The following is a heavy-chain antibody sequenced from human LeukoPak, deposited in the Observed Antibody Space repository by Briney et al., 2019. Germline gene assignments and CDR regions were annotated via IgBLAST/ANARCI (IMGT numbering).Heavy chain of an antibody. CDR1: DDSSTIYY. V-gene: IGHV4-59*01. CDR3: ARGRVSSSTWHSTYYYYFYMDV. Sequence: PSETLSLTCSVSDDSSTIYYWTWIRQPPGKGLEGIGYIDHSGTTNYNPSLNSRVTISRDTSKNHFSLQLSSVTAADTAVYFCARGRVSSSTWHSTYYYYFYMDVWGKGTTVTISS. J-gene: IGHJ6*03. CDR2: IDHSGTT. D-gene: IGHD4-11*01.